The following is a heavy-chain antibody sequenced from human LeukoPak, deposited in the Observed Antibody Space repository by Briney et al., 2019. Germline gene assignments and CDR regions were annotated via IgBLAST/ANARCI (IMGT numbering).Heavy chain of an antibody. V-gene: IGHV3-74*03. Sequence: GGSLRLSCAASGFTFSDYSMNWVRQAPGKGLLWVSRINGDGTSTKYTDSVKGRFTISRDNARHTLYLQMNSLRAEDTAVYYCARASTTVPNLLDYWGQGTLVTVSS. CDR2: INGDGTST. J-gene: IGHJ4*02. CDR1: GFTFSDYS. CDR3: ARASTTVPNLLDY. D-gene: IGHD4-17*01.